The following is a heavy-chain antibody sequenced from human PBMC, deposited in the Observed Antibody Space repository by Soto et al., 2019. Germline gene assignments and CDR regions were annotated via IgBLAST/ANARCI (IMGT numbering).Heavy chain of an antibody. CDR2: IWYDGSNK. CDR1: GFTFSSYG. Sequence: QVQLVESGGGVVQPGRSLRLSCAASGFTFSSYGMHWVRQAPGKGLEWVAVIWYDGSNKYYADSVKGRFTISRDNSKNTLYLQMNSLRAEDTAVYYCARAEPGIIAVADYGMDVWGQGTTVTVSS. CDR3: ARAEPGIIAVADYGMDV. D-gene: IGHD6-19*01. J-gene: IGHJ6*02. V-gene: IGHV3-33*01.